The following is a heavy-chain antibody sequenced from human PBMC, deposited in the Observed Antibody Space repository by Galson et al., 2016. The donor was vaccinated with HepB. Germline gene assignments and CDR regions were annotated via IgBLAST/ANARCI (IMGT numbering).Heavy chain of an antibody. D-gene: IGHD3-16*01. CDR2: ISTDSSDT. J-gene: IGHJ4*02. CDR1: GFIFSDYN. Sequence: SLRLSCAASGFIFSDYNFNWIRQAPGKGLEWVSYISTDSSDTNYADSVKGRFTISRDNAKNSLYLQMKSLRAEDTAVYYCAKDYDGLAVLAFDYWGQGTLVTVSS. V-gene: IGHV3-11*06. CDR3: AKDYDGLAVLAFDY.